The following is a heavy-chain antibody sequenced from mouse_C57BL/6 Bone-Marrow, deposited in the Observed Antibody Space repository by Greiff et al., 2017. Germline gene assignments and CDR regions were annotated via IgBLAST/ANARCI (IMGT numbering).Heavy chain of an antibody. V-gene: IGHV5-4*01. CDR3: ARDLGPFDY. CDR1: GFTFSSYA. J-gene: IGHJ2*01. Sequence: EVKVEESGGGLVKPGGSLKLSCAASGFTFSSYAISWVRQTPEKRLEWVATISDGGSYTYYPDNVKGRFTISRDNAKNNLYLQMSHLKSEDTAMYYCARDLGPFDYWGQGTTLTVSS. D-gene: IGHD4-1*01. CDR2: ISDGGSYT.